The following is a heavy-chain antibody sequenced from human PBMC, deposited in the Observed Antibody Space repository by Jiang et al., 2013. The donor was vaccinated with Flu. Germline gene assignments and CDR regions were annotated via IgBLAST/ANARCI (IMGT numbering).Heavy chain of an antibody. CDR2: ILPRDSDI. J-gene: IGHJ4*02. Sequence: VQLVESGAEVKKPGEPLNISCKGSGYIFTDYWIGWVRQMPGNGLEWLGIILPRDSDIRYNPSFHGQVTLSVDRSITTAYLQWSSLKASDAAMYYCVRQGSNGWYYFDYWGQGTPVTVSS. D-gene: IGHD5-18*01. CDR1: GYIFTDYW. V-gene: IGHV5-51*01. CDR3: VRQGSNGWYYFDY.